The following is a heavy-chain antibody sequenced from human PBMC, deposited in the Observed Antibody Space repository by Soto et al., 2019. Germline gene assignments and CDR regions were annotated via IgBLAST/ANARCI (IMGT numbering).Heavy chain of an antibody. D-gene: IGHD3-3*01. CDR2: ISGSGGST. CDR1: GFTFSSYA. V-gene: IGHV3-23*01. Sequence: AGGSLRLSCAASGFTFSSYAMSWVRQAPGKGLEWVSGISGSGGSTYCADSVKGRFTISRDNSKNTLYLQMNSLRAEDTAVYYCAKEGRSGYPHYFYYYGMDVWGQGTTVTVSS. J-gene: IGHJ6*02. CDR3: AKEGRSGYPHYFYYYGMDV.